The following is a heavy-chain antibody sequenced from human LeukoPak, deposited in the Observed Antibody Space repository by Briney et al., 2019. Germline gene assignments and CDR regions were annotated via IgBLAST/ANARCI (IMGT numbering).Heavy chain of an antibody. CDR2: INPSGGST. V-gene: IGHV1-46*01. J-gene: IGHJ4*02. D-gene: IGHD4-23*01. CDR3: ARDLGWPHYFNY. Sequence: ASVKVSCKASGYTFTSYYMHWVRQAPGQGLEWMGIINPSGGSTSYAQKFQGRVTMTRDASTSTVYMELSSLRSEDTAVYYCARDLGWPHYFNYWGQGTLVTVSS. CDR1: GYTFTSYY.